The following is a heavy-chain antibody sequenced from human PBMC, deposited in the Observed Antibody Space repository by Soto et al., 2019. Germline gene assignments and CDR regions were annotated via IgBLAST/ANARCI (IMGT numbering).Heavy chain of an antibody. CDR1: GYTFTGHY. V-gene: IGHV1-2*02. CDR2: IGPESGAT. J-gene: IGHJ4*02. Sequence: ASVKVSCKASGYTFTGHYIHWVRQAPEQGPEWMGEIGPESGATRYAQKFQGRVTMTRDMSITTVYMELNNLSPDGTAVYYCGRGRSGQIVVFYWGQGTPVTVSS. D-gene: IGHD5-12*01. CDR3: GRGRSGQIVVFY.